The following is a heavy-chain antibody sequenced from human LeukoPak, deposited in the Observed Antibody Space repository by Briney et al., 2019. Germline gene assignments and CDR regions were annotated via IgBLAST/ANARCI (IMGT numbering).Heavy chain of an antibody. V-gene: IGHV4-4*07. CDR3: ARLADYYGSGSYYLDV. J-gene: IGHJ6*02. Sequence: SETLSLTCTVSGGSISSYYWSWIRQPAGKGLEWIGRIYTSGSTNYNPSLKSRVTMSVDTSKNQFSLKLSSVTAADTAVYYCARLADYYGSGSYYLDVWGQGTTVTASS. CDR2: IYTSGST. CDR1: GGSISSYY. D-gene: IGHD3-10*01.